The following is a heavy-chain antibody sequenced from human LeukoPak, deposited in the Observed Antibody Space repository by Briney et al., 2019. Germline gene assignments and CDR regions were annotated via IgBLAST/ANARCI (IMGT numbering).Heavy chain of an antibody. J-gene: IGHJ4*02. Sequence: PSETLSLTCAIYGGSFSDYYWSWIRQPPGKGLEWIGEINHSGSTNYNPSLTSRVTMSVDTSKNQFSLKLSSVTAADTAVYYCARGPPRDFDTSGFYYNYWGQGTRVTVSS. CDR1: GGSFSDYY. D-gene: IGHD3-22*01. CDR3: ARGPPRDFDTSGFYYNY. V-gene: IGHV4-34*01. CDR2: INHSGST.